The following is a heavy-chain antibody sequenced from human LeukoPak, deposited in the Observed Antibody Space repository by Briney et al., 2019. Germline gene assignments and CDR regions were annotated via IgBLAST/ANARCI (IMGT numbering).Heavy chain of an antibody. Sequence: AGGSLRLSCAASGFTFSSYAMSWVRQAPGKGLEWVSAISGSGGSTYYADSVKGRFTISRDNSKNTLYLQMNSLRAEDTAVYYCAKGARYFDWLRTYDAFDIWGQGTMVTVSS. D-gene: IGHD3-9*01. CDR2: ISGSGGST. CDR1: GFTFSSYA. CDR3: AKGARYFDWLRTYDAFDI. V-gene: IGHV3-23*01. J-gene: IGHJ3*02.